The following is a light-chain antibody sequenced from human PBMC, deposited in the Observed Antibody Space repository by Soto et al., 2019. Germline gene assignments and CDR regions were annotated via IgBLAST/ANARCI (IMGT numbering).Light chain of an antibody. Sequence: EIVLTQSTATLSLSPGERATLSCRASQSVTSYLAWYQQKPGQAPSLLIYDASKRATGVPASFSGSVSGTDFTLTISSQEPEDFAVYYWQQGSNFISTFGRGTKVQIK. V-gene: IGKV3-11*01. J-gene: IGKJ4*02. CDR2: DAS. CDR3: QQGSNFIST. CDR1: QSVTSY.